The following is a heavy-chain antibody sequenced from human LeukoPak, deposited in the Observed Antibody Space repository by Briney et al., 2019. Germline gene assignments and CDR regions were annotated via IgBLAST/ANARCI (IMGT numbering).Heavy chain of an antibody. Sequence: ASVKVSCKASGYTFTSYGISWVRQAPGQGLEWMGWISAYNGNTNYAQKLQGRVTMTTDTSTSTAYMELRSLRSDDTAVYYCARVLRVRSGSSYYYYMDVWGKGTRVTVS. CDR3: ARVLRVRSGSSYYYYMDV. CDR2: ISAYNGNT. V-gene: IGHV1-18*01. J-gene: IGHJ6*03. CDR1: GYTFTSYG. D-gene: IGHD3-3*01.